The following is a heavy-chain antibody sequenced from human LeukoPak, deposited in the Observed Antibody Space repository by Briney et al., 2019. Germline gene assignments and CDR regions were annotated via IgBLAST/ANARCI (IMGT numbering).Heavy chain of an antibody. CDR2: IRSKDNDGTT. D-gene: IGHD4-17*01. Sequence: PGGSLRLSCAASGFTFSNAWMSWVRQAPGKGLEWLGFIRSKDNDGTTDYAASVKGRFIISRDDSKSVAYLQMNDLKTEDTAVYYCTRDRWGGDYISRGMDVWGKGTTVTISS. J-gene: IGHJ6*04. V-gene: IGHV3-49*04. CDR1: GFTFSNAW. CDR3: TRDRWGGDYISRGMDV.